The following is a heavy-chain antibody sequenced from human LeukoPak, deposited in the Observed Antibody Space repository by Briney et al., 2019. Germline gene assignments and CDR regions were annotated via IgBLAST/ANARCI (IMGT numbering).Heavy chain of an antibody. D-gene: IGHD4-17*01. CDR2: ISSGGTT. J-gene: IGHJ4*02. Sequence: GRSLRLSCAASGFTFSSYGMHWVRQAPGKGLEWVSVISSGGTTHYADSVKGRFTVSRDNSRNTLYLQMNSLRVEDTAVYYCARGASNGDYKIDYWGQGTLVTVSS. V-gene: IGHV3-53*01. CDR1: GFTFSSYG. CDR3: ARGASNGDYKIDY.